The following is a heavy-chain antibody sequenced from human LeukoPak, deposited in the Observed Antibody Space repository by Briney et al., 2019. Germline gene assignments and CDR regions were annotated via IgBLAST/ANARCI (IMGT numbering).Heavy chain of an antibody. J-gene: IGHJ4*02. CDR1: GGSFSGYY. Sequence: SETLSLTCAVYGGSFSGYYWSWIRQPPGKGLEWIGEINHSGSTNYNPSLKSRVTISVDTSKNQFSLKLSSVTAADTAVYHCARDKWLHYFDYWGQGTLVTVSS. CDR3: ARDKWLHYFDY. V-gene: IGHV4-34*01. CDR2: INHSGST. D-gene: IGHD6-19*01.